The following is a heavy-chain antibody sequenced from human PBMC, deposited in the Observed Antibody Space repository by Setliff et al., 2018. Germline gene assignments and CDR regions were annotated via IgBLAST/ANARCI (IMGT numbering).Heavy chain of an antibody. D-gene: IGHD3-16*02. Sequence: ASVKVSCKASAYTFTDYYIHWVRQAPGQGLEWMGWINPNSGGTEYAQKFLGRVTMTRDTSINTAYRELSRLKSDDTAVYYCARGTLMSWGSYRTKFDPRGQGTLVTVSS. CDR3: ARGTLMSWGSYRTKFDP. J-gene: IGHJ5*02. CDR2: INPNSGGT. CDR1: AYTFTDYY. V-gene: IGHV1-2*02.